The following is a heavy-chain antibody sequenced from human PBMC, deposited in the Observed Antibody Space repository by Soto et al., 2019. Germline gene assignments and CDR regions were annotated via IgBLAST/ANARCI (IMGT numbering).Heavy chain of an antibody. D-gene: IGHD3-10*01. CDR1: GVSMRSYF. CDR2: VDYSAET. J-gene: IGHJ4*02. CDR3: SLIQNRGVFFDY. Sequence: LSLPCTVSGVSMRSYFWSWVRQPPGKGREGIGDVDYSAETKLSPSLKSRATISVDTSKKQFLVRLVSATAAATALYHCSLIQNRGVFFDYWGQGAQVTVSS. V-gene: IGHV4-59*01.